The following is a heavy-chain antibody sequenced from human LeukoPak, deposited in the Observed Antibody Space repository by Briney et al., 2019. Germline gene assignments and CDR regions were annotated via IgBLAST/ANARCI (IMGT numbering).Heavy chain of an antibody. CDR2: MNPNSGNT. Sequence: ASVKVSCKASGYTFTNYDINWVRQATGQGLEWMGWMNPNSGNTGYAQKFQGRVSMTRNTSISTAYMELSSLRSEDTAVYYCARGIGSATVTTLEYYFDYWSQGTLATVSS. CDR3: ARGIGSATVTTLEYYFDY. CDR1: GYTFTNYD. V-gene: IGHV1-8*01. D-gene: IGHD4-17*01. J-gene: IGHJ4*02.